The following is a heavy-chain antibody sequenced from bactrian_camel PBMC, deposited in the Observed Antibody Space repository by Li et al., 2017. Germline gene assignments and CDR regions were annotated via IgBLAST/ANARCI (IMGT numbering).Heavy chain of an antibody. J-gene: IGHJ4*01. CDR3: AKDLDVADGRYRTRPQYDY. V-gene: IGHV3S40*01. CDR2: INSGGDTT. CDR1: GLSFNLYD. Sequence: DVQLVESGGGLVQPGGSLRLPCATSGLSFNLYDMSWVRQAPGKGLEWVSVINSGGDTTQYEDSVKGRFTGSRDNAKNTLYLQLNSLKTEDTAMYYCAKDLDVADGRYRTRPQYDYWGQGTQVTVS. D-gene: IGHD3*01.